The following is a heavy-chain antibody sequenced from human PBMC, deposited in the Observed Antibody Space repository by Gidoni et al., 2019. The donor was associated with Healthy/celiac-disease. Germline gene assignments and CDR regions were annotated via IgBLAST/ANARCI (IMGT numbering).Heavy chain of an antibody. V-gene: IGHV3-15*01. CDR2: IKSKTDGGTT. J-gene: IGHJ3*02. Sequence: EVQLVVSGGCLVQPGGSIRLSCAASGFTFSHAWMSWVRQAPGKGLEWVGRIKSKTDGGTTDYAAPVKGRFTISRDDSKNTLYLQMNSLKTEDTAVYYCTTDDGGSYASDAFDIWGQGTMVTVSS. CDR3: TTDDGGSYASDAFDI. CDR1: GFTFSHAW. D-gene: IGHD1-26*01.